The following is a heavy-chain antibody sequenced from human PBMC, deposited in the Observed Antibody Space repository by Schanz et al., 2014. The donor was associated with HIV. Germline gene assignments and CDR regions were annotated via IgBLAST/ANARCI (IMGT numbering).Heavy chain of an antibody. CDR3: AKGLTIWLQPPFDY. Sequence: EVQLLESGGGLVQPGGSLRLSCAASGFTFKSYAMSWVRQAPGKGLEWVSAIDGVGDNTYYADSVKGRFTISRDNSKNTLYLQMNSLRAEDTAVYYCAKGLTIWLQPPFDYWGQGTLVTVSS. CDR2: IDGVGDNT. V-gene: IGHV3-23*01. CDR1: GFTFKSYA. J-gene: IGHJ4*02. D-gene: IGHD5-12*01.